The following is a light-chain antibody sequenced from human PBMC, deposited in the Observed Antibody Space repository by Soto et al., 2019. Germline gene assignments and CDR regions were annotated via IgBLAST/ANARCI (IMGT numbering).Light chain of an antibody. Sequence: DIQMTQSPATLAASLGDRVTITCRASQPISSWLAWYHQKPGKAPKLLIYAASSLQSGVPSRFSGSGSGTDFTLTISSLQPEDFETYYCQQSYSNLWTFGQGTKVDIK. CDR2: AAS. J-gene: IGKJ1*01. CDR1: QPISSW. V-gene: IGKV1-39*01. CDR3: QQSYSNLWT.